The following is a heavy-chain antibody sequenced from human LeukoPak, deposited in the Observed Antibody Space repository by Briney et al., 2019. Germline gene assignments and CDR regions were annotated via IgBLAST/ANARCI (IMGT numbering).Heavy chain of an antibody. CDR1: GFTFSIYA. CDR3: ARPRTPYTSGWYGGVFEF. Sequence: GGSLRLSCAASGFTFSIYAMHWVRQAPGKGLEYISSVSRDGAATYYADSVAGRFTISRDSSKNTLFLQMGSLRADDMAVYYCARPRTPYTSGWYGGVFEFWGQGALVTVSS. D-gene: IGHD6-19*01. CDR2: VSRDGAAT. V-gene: IGHV3-64*02. J-gene: IGHJ4*02.